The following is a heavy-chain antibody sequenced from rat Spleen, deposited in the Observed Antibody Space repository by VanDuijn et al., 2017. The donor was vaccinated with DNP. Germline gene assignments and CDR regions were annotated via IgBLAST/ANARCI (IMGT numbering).Heavy chain of an antibody. CDR1: GFTFNNHW. V-gene: IGHV5-27*01. CDR3: TSLLLKWSFDY. D-gene: IGHD1-1*01. CDR2: ISTSGGST. Sequence: EVQLVESGGGLVQPGRSLKLSCVASGFTFNNHWMTWVRQAPTKGLEWVASISTSGGSTYYRDSVKGRFTISRDNAKSTLYLQMDSLRSEDTATYYCTSLLLKWSFDYWGQGVMVTVSS. J-gene: IGHJ2*01.